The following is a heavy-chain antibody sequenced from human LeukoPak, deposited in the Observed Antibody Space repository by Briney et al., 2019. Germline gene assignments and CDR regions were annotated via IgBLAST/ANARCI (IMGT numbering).Heavy chain of an antibody. J-gene: IGHJ4*02. CDR1: GFTFSSYW. CDR2: INRDGSEK. D-gene: IGHD1-26*01. Sequence: GGSLRLSCAASGFTFSSYWMSWVRQAPGKGLEWVANINRDGSEKYYGDSVKGRFTISRDNSKNTLYLKMNSLRAEDTAVYYCAKEGSNGDFDYWGQGTLVTVSS. CDR3: AKEGSNGDFDY. V-gene: IGHV3-7*01.